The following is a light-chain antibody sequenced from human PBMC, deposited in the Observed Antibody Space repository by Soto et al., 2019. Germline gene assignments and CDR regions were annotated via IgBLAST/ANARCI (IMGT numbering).Light chain of an antibody. CDR3: QQSYSTPLIT. CDR2: AAS. CDR1: QSISSY. J-gene: IGKJ5*01. Sequence: DIQMTQSPSSLSASVGDRVSITCRASQSISSYLNWYQQKPGKAPNLLIHAASSLQSGVPARFSGSGSGTDFTLTISSLQPEDFATYYCQQSYSTPLITFGQGTRLEIK. V-gene: IGKV1-39*01.